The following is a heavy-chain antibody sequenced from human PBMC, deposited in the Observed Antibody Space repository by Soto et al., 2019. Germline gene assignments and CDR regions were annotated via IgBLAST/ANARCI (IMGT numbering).Heavy chain of an antibody. CDR1: GFTFSSYW. V-gene: IGHV3-74*01. D-gene: IGHD6-13*01. J-gene: IGHJ5*02. Sequence: EVQLVESGGGLVQPGESLRLSCAASGFTFSSYWMHWVRQAPGKGLVWVSRINIDGSRTNYADSVKGRFTVSRDNAKNTQYLQMNSLRAEDTAVYYCARVLTGSWNWFDPWGQGTLVTVSS. CDR2: INIDGSRT. CDR3: ARVLTGSWNWFDP.